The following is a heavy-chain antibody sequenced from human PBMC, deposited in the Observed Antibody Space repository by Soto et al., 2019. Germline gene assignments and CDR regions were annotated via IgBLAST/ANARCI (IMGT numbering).Heavy chain of an antibody. Sequence: SGPTLVNPTQTLTLTCTFSGFSLSTSGVGVGWIRQPPGKALEWLALIYWNDDKRYSPSLKSRLTITKDTSKNQVVLTMTNMDPVDTATYYCAHISFDYDYYYYYGMDVWGQGTTVTVSS. CDR1: GFSLSTSGVG. J-gene: IGHJ6*02. CDR3: AHISFDYDYYYYYGMDV. D-gene: IGHD3-16*01. V-gene: IGHV2-5*01. CDR2: IYWNDDK.